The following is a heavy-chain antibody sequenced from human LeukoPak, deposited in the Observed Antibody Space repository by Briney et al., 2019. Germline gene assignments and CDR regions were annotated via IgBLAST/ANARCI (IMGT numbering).Heavy chain of an antibody. D-gene: IGHD2-21*02. Sequence: ASVKVSRKASGYTFTGYYMHWVRQAPGQGLEWMGWINPNSGGTNYAQKFQGRVTMTRDTSISTAYMELSRLRSDDTAVYYCARVSKVVTAIAFDYWGQGTLVTVSS. CDR1: GYTFTGYY. J-gene: IGHJ4*02. CDR2: INPNSGGT. CDR3: ARVSKVVTAIAFDY. V-gene: IGHV1-2*02.